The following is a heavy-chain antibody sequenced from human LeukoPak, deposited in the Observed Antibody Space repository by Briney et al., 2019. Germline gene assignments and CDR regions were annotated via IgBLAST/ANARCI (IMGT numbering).Heavy chain of an antibody. Sequence: PGGFLRLSCAASGFTFSDYYMSWIRQAPGKGLEWVSYISSSGSTIYYADSVKGRFTISRDNAKNSLYLQMNSLRAEDTAVYYCARLRTAGRVVDYWGRGTLVTVSS. CDR3: ARLRTAGRVVDY. CDR1: GFTFSDYY. D-gene: IGHD2-8*02. J-gene: IGHJ4*02. CDR2: ISSSGSTI. V-gene: IGHV3-11*01.